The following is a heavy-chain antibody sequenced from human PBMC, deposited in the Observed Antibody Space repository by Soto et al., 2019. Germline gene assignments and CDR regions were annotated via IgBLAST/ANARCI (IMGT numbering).Heavy chain of an antibody. J-gene: IGHJ4*02. CDR1: GFIFTSYA. V-gene: IGHV3-23*01. D-gene: IGHD2-21*02. CDR2: INVNGDAT. Sequence: PGGSLRLSCAASGFIFTSYAMSWVRQAPGTGLEWVSSINVNGDATFYADSVKGRFTISRDNSKSTLYLQMNSLRAEDTAVYYCAKRMVTVCAPFDHWGQGALSTDPS. CDR3: AKRMVTVCAPFDH.